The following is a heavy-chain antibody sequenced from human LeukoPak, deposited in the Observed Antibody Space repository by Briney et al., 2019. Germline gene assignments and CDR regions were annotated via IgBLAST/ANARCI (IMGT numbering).Heavy chain of an antibody. D-gene: IGHD5-12*01. V-gene: IGHV3-48*04. J-gene: IGHJ4*02. CDR1: GFTFSDYS. CDR3: ARDHRYAFDN. CDR2: VGISSGNT. Sequence: GGSLRLSCAASGFTFSDYSMNWVRQAPVKGLEWISYVGISSGNTKYADSVKGRFTISGDSAKNSVFLQMNSLRVEDTAVYYCARDHRYAFDNWGQGTLVTVSS.